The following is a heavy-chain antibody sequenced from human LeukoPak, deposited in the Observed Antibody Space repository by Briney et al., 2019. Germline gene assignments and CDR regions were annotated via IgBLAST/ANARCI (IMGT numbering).Heavy chain of an antibody. D-gene: IGHD3-9*01. V-gene: IGHV4-59*05. CDR2: IYYSGST. J-gene: IGHJ3*02. Sequence: SETLSLTCTVSGDSMISYYWSWIRQSPGKGLEWIGSIYYSGSTYYNPSLKSRVTISVDTSKNQFSLKLSSVTAADTAVYYCARHGLRYFDWLPQPHDAFDIWGQGTMVTVSS. CDR3: ARHGLRYFDWLPQPHDAFDI. CDR1: GDSMISYY.